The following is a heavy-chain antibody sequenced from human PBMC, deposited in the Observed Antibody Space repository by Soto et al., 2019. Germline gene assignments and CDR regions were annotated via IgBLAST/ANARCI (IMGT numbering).Heavy chain of an antibody. CDR1: GLTFGSYG. CDR3: AGITMVRGPRYYGMDV. J-gene: IGHJ6*02. D-gene: IGHD3-10*01. CDR2: ISYDGSNK. V-gene: IGHV3-30*03. Sequence: GGSLRRSCAASGLTFGSYGRHVFLQAPFKGLEWVSVISYDGSNKYYADSVKGRFTISRDNSKNTLYLQMNSLRAEDTAVYYCAGITMVRGPRYYGMDVWGQGTTVTVSS.